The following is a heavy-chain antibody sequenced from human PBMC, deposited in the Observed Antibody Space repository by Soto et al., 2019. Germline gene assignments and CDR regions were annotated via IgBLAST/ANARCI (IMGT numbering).Heavy chain of an antibody. Sequence: EVQLVESGGGLVKPGGSLRLSCAASGFTFTTYSMNWVRQAPGKGLEWVSSISSGSSYIYYADSVKGRFTISRDNAKNSLYPHMNSLRGDDTALYYSASGAYDHWGQGTLVTVSS. CDR2: ISSGSSYI. CDR3: ASGAYDH. J-gene: IGHJ4*02. CDR1: GFTFTTYS. V-gene: IGHV3-21*01. D-gene: IGHD3-22*01.